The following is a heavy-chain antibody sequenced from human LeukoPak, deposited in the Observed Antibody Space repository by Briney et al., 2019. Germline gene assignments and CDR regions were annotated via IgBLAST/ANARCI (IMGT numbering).Heavy chain of an antibody. D-gene: IGHD3-22*01. Sequence: SETLSLTCTVSGDSVSSGNYYLSWIWQPPGKGLDWITYMSPSGTTKYNPSLKSRVTTSVDTSRTQFSLRLSSVTAADTAVYYCARGQDDRSGTFDYWGQGILVTVSS. CDR1: GDSVSSGNYY. V-gene: IGHV4-61*01. CDR2: MSPSGTT. CDR3: ARGQDDRSGTFDY. J-gene: IGHJ4*02.